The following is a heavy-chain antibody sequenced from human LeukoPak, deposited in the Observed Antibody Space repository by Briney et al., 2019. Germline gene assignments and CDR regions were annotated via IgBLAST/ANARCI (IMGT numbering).Heavy chain of an antibody. CDR1: GYTFMSYG. CDR2: ISGYSSNT. J-gene: IGHJ3*02. Sequence: ASVKVSCKAYGYTFMSYGISWVRRAPGQGLEWRGWISGYSSNTHYAQRLQGRVTMTTDTSTTTAYMELRSLRSDDTAVYYCARATGTWGHDGFDIWGQGTMVTVSS. CDR3: ARATGTWGHDGFDI. D-gene: IGHD3-16*01. V-gene: IGHV1-18*01.